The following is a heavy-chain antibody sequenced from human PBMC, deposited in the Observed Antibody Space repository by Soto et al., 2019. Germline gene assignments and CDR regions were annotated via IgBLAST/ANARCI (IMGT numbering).Heavy chain of an antibody. J-gene: IGHJ4*02. D-gene: IGHD3-3*01. CDR2: ISYDGSNK. V-gene: IGHV3-30-3*01. CDR3: ARGQDDFWSGYYW. CDR1: GFTFSSYA. Sequence: GGSLRLSCAASGFTFSSYAMHWVRQAPGKGLEWVAVISYDGSNKYYADSVKGRFTISRENSKNTLYLQMNSLRAEDTAVYYCARGQDDFWSGYYWWGQGTLVTVSS.